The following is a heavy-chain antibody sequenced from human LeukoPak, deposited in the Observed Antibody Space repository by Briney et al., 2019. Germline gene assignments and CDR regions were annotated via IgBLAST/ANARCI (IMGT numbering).Heavy chain of an antibody. Sequence: PGGSLRLSCAASGFTFSTYGMNWVRQAPGKGLEWVSSISASGASTYYADSVKGRFTISRDISENTVYLQMDSLTAEDTAVYYCARLGPYYSDYWGQGTLVTVSS. CDR2: ISASGAST. D-gene: IGHD3-16*01. CDR3: ARLGPYYSDY. CDR1: GFTFSTYG. V-gene: IGHV3-23*01. J-gene: IGHJ4*02.